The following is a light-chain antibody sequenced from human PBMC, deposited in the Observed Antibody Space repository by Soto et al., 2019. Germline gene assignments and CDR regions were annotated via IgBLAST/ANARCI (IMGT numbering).Light chain of an antibody. Sequence: DIQMTQSPSTLSASVGDRVTITCRAGQSISNLLAWYQQKSGRAPKLLIYKATILQSGVPSRFSGSGSGTEFTLTISNLQPDDFAIYYCQCYHTFPRTFGQGPRVDIK. V-gene: IGKV1-5*03. CDR1: QSISNL. CDR2: KAT. J-gene: IGKJ1*01. CDR3: QCYHTFPRT.